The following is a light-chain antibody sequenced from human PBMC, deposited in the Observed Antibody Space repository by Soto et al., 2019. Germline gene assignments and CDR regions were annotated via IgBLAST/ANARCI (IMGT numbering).Light chain of an antibody. V-gene: IGKV3-15*01. J-gene: IGKJ1*01. CDR2: GAS. Sequence: ERVMTQSPATLSVSPGERATLSCRASQSVSTNLAWYQQKPGQAPRLLIYGASSRATGIPARFSGSGSGTEFTLTISSLQSEDFAVYYCQQYNNGPPAWTFGQGTKVEIK. CDR1: QSVSTN. CDR3: QQYNNGPPAWT.